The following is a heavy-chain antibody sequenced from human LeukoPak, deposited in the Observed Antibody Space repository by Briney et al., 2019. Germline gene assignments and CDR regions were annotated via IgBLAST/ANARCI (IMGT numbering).Heavy chain of an antibody. J-gene: IGHJ5*02. CDR3: ARRVVVAGEWFDP. Sequence: ASVKVSCKASGYIFTNYGITWVRQAPGQGLEWVGWISADNGNTNYAQTFQGRVTMTTDTSTSAAYMELMSLTRDDTAVYYCARRVVVAGEWFDPWGQGTLVTVSS. V-gene: IGHV1-18*01. D-gene: IGHD3-22*01. CDR2: ISADNGNT. CDR1: GYIFTNYG.